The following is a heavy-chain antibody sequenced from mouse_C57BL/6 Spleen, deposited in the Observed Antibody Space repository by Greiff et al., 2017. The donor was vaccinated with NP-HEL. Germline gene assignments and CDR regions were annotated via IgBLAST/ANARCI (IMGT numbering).Heavy chain of an antibody. CDR1: GFTFSSYT. CDR3: ARRPQRGDYARDY. Sequence: EVQRVESGGGLVKPGGSLKLSCAASGFTFSSYTMSWVRQTPEKRLEWVATISGGGGNTYYPDSVKGRFTISRDNAKNTLYLQMSSLRSEDTALYDCARRPQRGDYARDYWGQGTSVTVSS. J-gene: IGHJ4*01. CDR2: ISGGGGNT. V-gene: IGHV5-9*01.